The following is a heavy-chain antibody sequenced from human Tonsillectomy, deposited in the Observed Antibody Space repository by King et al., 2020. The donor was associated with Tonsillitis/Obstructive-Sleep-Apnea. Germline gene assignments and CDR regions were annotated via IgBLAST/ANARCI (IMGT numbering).Heavy chain of an antibody. CDR2: INHSGST. J-gene: IGHJ6*03. V-gene: IGHV4-34*01. CDR3: ARVVAAAGNYYYYYMDV. CDR1: GGSFSGYY. D-gene: IGHD6-13*01. Sequence: VQLQQWGAGLLKPSETLSLTCAVYGGSFSGYYWSWIRQPPGKGLEWIGEINHSGSTNYNPSLKSRVTISVDTSKNQFSLKLSSVTAADTAVYYCARVVAAAGNYYYYYMDVWGKGTTVTVSS.